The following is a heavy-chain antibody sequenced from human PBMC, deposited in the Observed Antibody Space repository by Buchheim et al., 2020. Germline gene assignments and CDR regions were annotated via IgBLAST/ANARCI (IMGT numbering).Heavy chain of an antibody. Sequence: QVQLQQWGAGLLKPSETLSLTCAVYGGSFSGYYWSWIRQPPGKGLEWIGEINHSGSTNYNPSLKSRVTISVDTSKNQFPLKLSSVTAADTAVYYCARVMRRSRGMDVWGQGTT. CDR1: GGSFSGYY. D-gene: IGHD2-2*01. CDR3: ARVMRRSRGMDV. J-gene: IGHJ6*02. CDR2: INHSGST. V-gene: IGHV4-34*01.